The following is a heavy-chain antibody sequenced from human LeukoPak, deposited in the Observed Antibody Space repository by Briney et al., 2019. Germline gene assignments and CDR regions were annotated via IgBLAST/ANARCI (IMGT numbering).Heavy chain of an antibody. CDR1: GFTFSSYA. CDR2: ISGSGGST. Sequence: GESLRLSCAASGFTFSSYAMSWVRQAPGKGLEWVSAISGSGGSTYYADSVKGRFTISRDNSKNTLYLQMNSLRAEDTAVYYCAKNGLLSFGELLSYFDYWGQGTLVTVSS. CDR3: AKNGLLSFGELLSYFDY. V-gene: IGHV3-23*01. J-gene: IGHJ4*02. D-gene: IGHD3-10*01.